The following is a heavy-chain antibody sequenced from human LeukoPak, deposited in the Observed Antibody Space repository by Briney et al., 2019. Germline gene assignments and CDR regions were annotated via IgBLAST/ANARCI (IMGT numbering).Heavy chain of an antibody. J-gene: IGHJ4*02. Sequence: ASVKVSCKASGYTITSNYMHWVRQAPGQGLEWMGAIHPSGGSTSYAQKFQGRVTMTKDTSTSAAYMELSSLRSEDTAIYYCERMGMDAAMITNFFDYWGQGTLITVSS. CDR3: ERMGMDAAMITNFFDY. V-gene: IGHV1-46*01. CDR1: GYTITSNY. CDR2: IHPSGGST. D-gene: IGHD5-18*01.